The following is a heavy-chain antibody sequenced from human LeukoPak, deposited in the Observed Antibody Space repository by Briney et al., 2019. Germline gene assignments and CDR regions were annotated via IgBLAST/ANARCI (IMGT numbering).Heavy chain of an antibody. V-gene: IGHV1-69*04. CDR1: GGTFSSYA. J-gene: IGHJ4*02. Sequence: ASVKVSCTASGGTFSSYAISWVRQAPGQGLEWLGRIIPIFGIANYAQKFQGRVTITADKSTSTAYMELSSLRSEDTAVYYCARSDITGTTFWGQGTLVTVSS. CDR3: ARSDITGTTF. CDR2: IIPIFGIA. D-gene: IGHD1-20*01.